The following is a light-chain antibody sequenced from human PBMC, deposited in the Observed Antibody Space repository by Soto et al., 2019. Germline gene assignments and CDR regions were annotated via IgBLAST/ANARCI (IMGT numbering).Light chain of an antibody. Sequence: EIVLTQSPATLSLSPGDRVTLSCRASQSVSTYLGWYQQKPGQPPRLLIYDASTRATGIPARFSGSGSGTDFSLTISSLEPEDFAVYYCQQRSTWPLITFGQGTRLEIK. CDR3: QQRSTWPLIT. J-gene: IGKJ5*01. CDR2: DAS. CDR1: QSVSTY. V-gene: IGKV3-11*01.